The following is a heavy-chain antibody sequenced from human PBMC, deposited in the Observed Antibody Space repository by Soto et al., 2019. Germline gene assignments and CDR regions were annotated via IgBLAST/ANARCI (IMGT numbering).Heavy chain of an antibody. J-gene: IGHJ4*02. Sequence: QVQLVQSGAEVKKPGASVKVSCKASGYTVTSYSITWVRQAPGPGLEWMGRISGFNDKSNYAQRLQGRVTMTTDTSTSTAFMELRSLRSDDTAVYYCARGDGYNGFDYWGQGTLVTVSS. D-gene: IGHD5-12*01. CDR2: ISGFNDKS. V-gene: IGHV1-18*01. CDR3: ARGDGYNGFDY. CDR1: GYTVTSYS.